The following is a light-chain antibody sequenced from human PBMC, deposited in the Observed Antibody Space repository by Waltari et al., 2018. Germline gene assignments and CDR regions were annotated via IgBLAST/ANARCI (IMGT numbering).Light chain of an antibody. Sequence: DIVLTQSPVSLPVTPGEPASISCRSSQSLLHSNGYNYFEWYLQKQGQSQQLLFYVVSTRSSGVPYRFSAGGAGTDFTLQISRVEAEDVGVYYFMQSLQTPLTFGQGTRLEIE. CDR2: VVS. V-gene: IGKV2-28*01. J-gene: IGKJ5*01. CDR1: QSLLHSNGYNY. CDR3: MQSLQTPLT.